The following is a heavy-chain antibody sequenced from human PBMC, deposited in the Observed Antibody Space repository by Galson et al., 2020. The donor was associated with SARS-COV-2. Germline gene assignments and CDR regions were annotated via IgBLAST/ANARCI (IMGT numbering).Heavy chain of an antibody. CDR3: ATSPVVVTNRWFDP. CDR2: FDPEDGET. V-gene: IGHV1-24*01. D-gene: IGHD2-21*02. CDR1: GYTLTELS. J-gene: IGHJ5*02. Sequence: ASVKVSCKVSGYTLTELSMHWVRQAPGKGLEWMGGFDPEDGETIYAQKFQGRVTMTEDTSTDTAYMELSSLRSEDTAVYYCATSPVVVTNRWFDPWGQGTLVTVSS.